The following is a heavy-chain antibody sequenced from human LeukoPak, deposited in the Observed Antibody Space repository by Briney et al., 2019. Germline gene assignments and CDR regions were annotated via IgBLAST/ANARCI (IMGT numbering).Heavy chain of an antibody. CDR1: GGSISSYY. CDR3: ARVAVAGGALYYYYYGMDV. D-gene: IGHD6-19*01. V-gene: IGHV4-59*01. CDR2: IYYSGST. Sequence: SETLSLTCTVSGGSISSYYWSWIRQSPGKGLEWIGYIYYSGSTNYNPSLKSRVTISVDTSKNQFSLKLSSVTAADTAVYYCARVAVAGGALYYYYYGMDVWGQGTTVTVSS. J-gene: IGHJ6*02.